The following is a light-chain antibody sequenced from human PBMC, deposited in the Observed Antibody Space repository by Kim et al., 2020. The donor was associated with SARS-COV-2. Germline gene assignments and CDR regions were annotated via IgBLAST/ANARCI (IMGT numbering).Light chain of an antibody. CDR3: QVWASSSDRV. CDR2: YDS. J-gene: IGLJ3*02. V-gene: IGLV3-21*04. CDR1: NIGSKS. Sequence: SYELTQPPSVSVAPGKTARITCGGNNIGSKSVHWYQQKPGQAPVLVIYYDSDRPSGIPERFSGSNSGNTATLTIGRVAAGDEADYYCQVWASSSDRVFGG.